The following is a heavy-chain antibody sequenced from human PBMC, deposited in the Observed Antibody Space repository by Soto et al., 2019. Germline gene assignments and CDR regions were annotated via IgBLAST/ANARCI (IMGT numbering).Heavy chain of an antibody. D-gene: IGHD2-2*01. J-gene: IGHJ6*02. V-gene: IGHV1-58*02. CDR1: GFTFTSSA. CDR3: ARDPSIVLVPAATYYYYYYGMDV. Sequence: GASVKVSYKAAGFTFTSSAMQWVRQARGQRHEWXXCIVVGSGNTNYAQKFQERVTITRDMSTSTAYMELSSLRAEDTAVYYCARDPSIVLVPAATYYYYYYGMDVWGQGTTVTVSS. CDR2: IVVGSGNT.